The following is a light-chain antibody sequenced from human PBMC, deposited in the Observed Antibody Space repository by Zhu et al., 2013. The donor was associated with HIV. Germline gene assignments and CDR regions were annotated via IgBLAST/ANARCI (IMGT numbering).Light chain of an antibody. V-gene: IGKV3-20*01. CDR3: HQYENSPRT. J-gene: IGKJ1*01. Sequence: EIVLTQSPGTLSLSPGERATLSCRASQSVSSSYLAWYQQRPGRAPRLLIFDASRRATGIPDRFSGSGSGADFTLTITRLEPDDFAVYYCHQYENSPRTFGQGTKVEIQ. CDR1: QSVSSSY. CDR2: DAS.